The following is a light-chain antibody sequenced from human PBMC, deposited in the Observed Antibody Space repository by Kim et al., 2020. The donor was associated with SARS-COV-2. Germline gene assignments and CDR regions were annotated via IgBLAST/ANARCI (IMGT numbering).Light chain of an antibody. CDR3: CSYAGSSTFYVV. V-gene: IGLV2-23*02. Sequence: ITSSGTGTSSDVGSYNLVSWDQQHPGKAPKLMIYEVSKRPSGVSNRFSGSKSGNTASLTISGLQAEDEADYYCCSYAGSSTFYVVFGGGTQLTVL. CDR1: SSDVGSYNL. J-gene: IGLJ2*01. CDR2: EVS.